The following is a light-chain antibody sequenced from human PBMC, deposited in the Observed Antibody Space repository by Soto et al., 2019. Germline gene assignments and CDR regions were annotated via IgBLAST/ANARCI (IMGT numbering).Light chain of an antibody. CDR2: YTG. CDR1: TGAVTSSSY. J-gene: IGLJ3*02. V-gene: IGLV7-43*01. CDR3: LLYHSPPPSWV. Sequence: QTVVTQEPSLTVSPGETVTLTCASNTGAVTSSSYPHWFQQKPGQPPRALIYYTGNRHSWTPARFSGSLLGGKAALTLSGVRPEDEADYYCLLYHSPPPSWVFGGGTKLTVL.